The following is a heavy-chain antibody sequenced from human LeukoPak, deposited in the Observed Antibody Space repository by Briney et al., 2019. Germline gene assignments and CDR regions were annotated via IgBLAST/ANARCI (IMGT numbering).Heavy chain of an antibody. CDR2: MNPNSGNT. V-gene: IGHV1-8*01. CDR1: GYTFTSYD. D-gene: IGHD6-19*01. Sequence: AAVKVSCKASGYTFTSYDINWVRQATGQGLEWMGWMNPNSGNTGYAQKFQGRVAMTRNPSISTAYMELSSLRSEDTAVYYCARSGYSSGWYSYYYYYMDVWGKGTTVTVSS. CDR3: ARSGYSSGWYSYYYYYMDV. J-gene: IGHJ6*03.